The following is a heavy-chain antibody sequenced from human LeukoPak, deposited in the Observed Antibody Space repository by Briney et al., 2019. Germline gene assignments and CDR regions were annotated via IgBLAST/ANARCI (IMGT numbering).Heavy chain of an antibody. CDR2: VFTGGGT. CDR1: GFTVNNYY. CDR3: ARYDY. J-gene: IGHJ4*02. V-gene: IGHV3-53*01. Sequence: GGSLRLSCAASGFTVNNYYMNWVRQAPGKGLEWVSVVFTGGGTYYADSVKGRFTTSRDNSKNTLHLQMNNLRAEDTAIYYCARYDYWGQGILVTVSS.